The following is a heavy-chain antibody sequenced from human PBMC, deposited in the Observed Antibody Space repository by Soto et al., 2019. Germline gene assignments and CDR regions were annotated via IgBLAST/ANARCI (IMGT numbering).Heavy chain of an antibody. CDR3: ARGGSGTYYNDFFYY. Sequence: SETLSLTCTVSGGSISGANHYWSWIRQPPGKGLKRIGYIDKSGTVSYNKSLKSRVTISVDTSKNDFSLTLNSVTAADTFVYHCARGGSGTYYNDFFYYWGQGILVTVSS. CDR1: GGSISGANHY. V-gene: IGHV4-30-4*01. D-gene: IGHD3-10*01. J-gene: IGHJ4*02. CDR2: IDKSGTV.